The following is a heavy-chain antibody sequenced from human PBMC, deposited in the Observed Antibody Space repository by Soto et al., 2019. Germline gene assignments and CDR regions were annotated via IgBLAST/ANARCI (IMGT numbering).Heavy chain of an antibody. CDR2: INAGNGNT. D-gene: IGHD3-10*01. J-gene: IGHJ3*01. CDR3: ARDRVRTPEGVDSFDL. CDR1: GYTFTSYA. V-gene: IGHV1-3*01. Sequence: ASVKVSCKASGYTFTSYAMHWVRQAPGQRLEWMGWINAGNGNTKYSQKFQGRVTITRDTSASTAYMELSSLTSDDTAVYYCARDRVRTPEGVDSFDLWGQGTLVTVS.